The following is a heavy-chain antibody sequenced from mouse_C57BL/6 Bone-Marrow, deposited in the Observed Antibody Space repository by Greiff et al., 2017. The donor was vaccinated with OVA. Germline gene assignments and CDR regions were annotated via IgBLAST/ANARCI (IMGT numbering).Heavy chain of an antibody. J-gene: IGHJ3*01. CDR3: ARGGPSRTWFAD. CDR1: GYTFTTYS. Sequence: QVQLQQSGAELVKPGASVKMSCKASGYTFTTYSMDWMKQNPEKSLEWIGDFHPYTDDTTYNEKFKGKATLTVEKSSSTAYLQLKSLTSEDSAVYYCARGGPSRTWFADWGTGTLVTVSA. CDR2: FHPYTDDT. V-gene: IGHV1-47*01.